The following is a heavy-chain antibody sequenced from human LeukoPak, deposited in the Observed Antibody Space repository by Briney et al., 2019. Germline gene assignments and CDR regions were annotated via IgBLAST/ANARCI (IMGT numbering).Heavy chain of an antibody. Sequence: SETLSLTCTVSGGSISSYYWSWIRQPPGKGLEWIGYIYYSGSTNYNPSLKSRVTISVDTSKNQFSLKLGSVSAADTAVYYCARGAEVVPAAGPYFDYWGQGALVTVSS. CDR3: ARGAEVVPAAGPYFDY. J-gene: IGHJ4*02. CDR1: GGSISSYY. V-gene: IGHV4-59*01. CDR2: IYYSGST. D-gene: IGHD2-2*01.